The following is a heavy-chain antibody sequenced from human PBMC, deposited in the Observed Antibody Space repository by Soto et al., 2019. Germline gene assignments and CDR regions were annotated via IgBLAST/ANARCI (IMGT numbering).Heavy chain of an antibody. CDR1: GGSISSGDYY. V-gene: IGHV4-30-4*01. CDR3: ARDSGVTGTTSLAY. CDR2: IYYSGST. J-gene: IGHJ4*02. D-gene: IGHD1-20*01. Sequence: SETLSLTCTVSGGSISSGDYYWSWIRQPPGKGLEWIGYIYYSGSTYYNPSLKSRVTISVDTSKNQFSLKLSSVTAADTAVYYCARDSGVTGTTSLAYWGQGTLVTVSS.